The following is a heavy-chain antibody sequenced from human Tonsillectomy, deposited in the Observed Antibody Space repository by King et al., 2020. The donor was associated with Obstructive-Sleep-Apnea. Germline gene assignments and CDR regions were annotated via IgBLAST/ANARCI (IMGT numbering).Heavy chain of an antibody. CDR2: IHYDGIDK. Sequence: QLVQSGGGVVQPGGSLRLSCAASGFTFSTYGMHWVRQAPGKGLEWVAFIHYDGIDKYYADSVKGRFTISRDNSKNTLYLQMNSLRPEDTAVYYCANQYDYIGGTFDYWGQGTLVTVSS. CDR3: ANQYDYIGGTFDY. CDR1: GFTFSTYG. J-gene: IGHJ4*02. D-gene: IGHD3-16*01. V-gene: IGHV3-30*02.